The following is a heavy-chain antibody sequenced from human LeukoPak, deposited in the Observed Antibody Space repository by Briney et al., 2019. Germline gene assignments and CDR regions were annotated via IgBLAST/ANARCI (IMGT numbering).Heavy chain of an antibody. V-gene: IGHV3-15*01. D-gene: IGHD3-16*01. CDR1: GTTFRDAR. CDR3: TDDRFS. J-gene: IGHJ5*02. CDR2: ITSKSDGGTT. Sequence: GGSLRLSSAASGTTFRDARISRVRQTPGKGLEWVARITSKSDGGTTDYAAPVKGRFTISRDDSEATLYLQMNSLKTEDTAVYYFTDDRFSWGQGTPVTVSS.